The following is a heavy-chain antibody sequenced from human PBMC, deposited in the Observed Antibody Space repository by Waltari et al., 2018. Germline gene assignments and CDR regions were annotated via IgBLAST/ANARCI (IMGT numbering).Heavy chain of an antibody. CDR2: INHSGST. CDR3: ARGVRGVIYYYYYGMDV. J-gene: IGHJ6*02. CDR1: GGSFSGYY. Sequence: QVQLQQWGAGLLKPSETLSLTCAVYGGSFSGYYWRWIRQPPGKGLEWIGEINHSGSTNYNPSLKSRVTISVDTSKNQFSLKLSSVTAADTAVYYCARGVRGVIYYYYYGMDVWGQGTTVTVSS. D-gene: IGHD3-10*01. V-gene: IGHV4-34*01.